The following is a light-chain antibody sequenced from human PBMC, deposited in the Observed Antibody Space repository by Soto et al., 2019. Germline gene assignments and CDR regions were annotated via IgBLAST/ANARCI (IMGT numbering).Light chain of an antibody. CDR1: QDINSW. V-gene: IGKV1-12*01. CDR2: IAS. Sequence: IQMAPSPSSVSASVGDGVTITCRASQDINSWLTWYQQKPGKAPKVLIYIASRLQPGVPSRFSGRGSGTDFSLTISNLQPEDFATYFCQQSKSFRITFGGGTKVDIK. CDR3: QQSKSFRIT. J-gene: IGKJ4*01.